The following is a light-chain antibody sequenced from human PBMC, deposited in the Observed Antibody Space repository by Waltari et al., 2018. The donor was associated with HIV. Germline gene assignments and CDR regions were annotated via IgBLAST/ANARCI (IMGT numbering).Light chain of an antibody. V-gene: IGKV1-5*03. J-gene: IGKJ2*01. CDR3: QQYTIYSYT. CDR1: QNIDNW. CDR2: KAS. Sequence: DIQMTQSPSTLSASVGDRVTITCRASQNIDNWLAWYQQKPGKAPKLLISKASDLESGFPSRISGSGFGTEFTLTISSLQPDDFATYYCQQYTIYSYTFGQGTKLEI.